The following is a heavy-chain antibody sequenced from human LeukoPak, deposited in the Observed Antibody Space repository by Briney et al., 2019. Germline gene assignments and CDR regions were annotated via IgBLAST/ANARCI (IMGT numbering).Heavy chain of an antibody. D-gene: IGHD3-10*01. J-gene: IGHJ4*02. V-gene: IGHV3-7*01. CDR1: GFTFTTYW. CDR2: IKQDGTEK. CDR3: AKVVNYYYGSETYYFFEH. Sequence: QAGGSLRLSCAASGFTFTTYWMSWVRQAPGKGLEWVANIKQDGTEKYYVDSVKGRFTISRDNAKNSLYLQMNSLRVEDTAVYYCAKVVNYYYGSETYYFFEHWGQGTPVTASS.